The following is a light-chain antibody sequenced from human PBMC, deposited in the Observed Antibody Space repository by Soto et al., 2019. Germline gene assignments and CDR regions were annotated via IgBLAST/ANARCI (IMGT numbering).Light chain of an antibody. CDR3: SSLAGGTLV. J-gene: IGLJ2*01. CDR2: EVN. CDR1: SSDVGAYKY. V-gene: IGLV2-8*01. Sequence: QSVLTQPASVSGSPGQSITISCNGTSSDVGAYKYVFWYQQHPGKAPKLVIYEVNRRPSGVPDRFSGSKSGNTASLTVSGLQAEDEADYYCSSLAGGTLVFGGGTKLTVL.